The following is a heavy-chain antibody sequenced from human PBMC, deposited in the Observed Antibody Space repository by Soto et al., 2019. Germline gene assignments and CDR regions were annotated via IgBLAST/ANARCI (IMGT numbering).Heavy chain of an antibody. CDR3: TRPGKRFLEWLHPRGNWFDP. D-gene: IGHD3-3*01. V-gene: IGHV3-49*03. J-gene: IGHJ5*02. CDR2: IRSKAYGGTT. Sequence: GGSLRLSCTASGFTFGDYAMSWFRQAPGKGLEWVGFIRSKAYGGTTEYAASVKGRFTISRDDSKSIAYLQMNSLKTEDTAVYYCTRPGKRFLEWLHPRGNWFDPWGQGTLVTVSS. CDR1: GFTFGDYA.